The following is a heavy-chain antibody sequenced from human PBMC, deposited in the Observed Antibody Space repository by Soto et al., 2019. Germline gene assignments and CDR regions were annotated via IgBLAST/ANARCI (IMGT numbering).Heavy chain of an antibody. CDR3: ARATFIRKGYYDATDYYYFDY. J-gene: IGHJ4*02. D-gene: IGHD3-22*01. V-gene: IGHV4-30-2*06. CDR2: IYYSGST. Sequence: SVTLPLICAASGGSINRGGLSWSWIRQSPRKGLELIGYIYYSGSTYYSPTLKSRVTISVDRSKNEFSLRLSSVTAADTAVYYCARATFIRKGYYDATDYYYFDYCGQGTLGTVSS. CDR1: GGSINRGGLS.